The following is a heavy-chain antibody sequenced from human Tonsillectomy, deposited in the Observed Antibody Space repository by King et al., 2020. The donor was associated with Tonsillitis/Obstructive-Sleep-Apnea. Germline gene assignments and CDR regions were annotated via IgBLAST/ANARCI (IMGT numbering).Heavy chain of an antibody. D-gene: IGHD3-3*01. CDR2: INHSGNT. J-gene: IGHJ4*02. CDR1: GGSFSGYY. CDR3: AGEGRFLGERPLDY. Sequence: VQLQQWGAGLLKPSETLSLTCAVYGGSFSGYYWSWIRQPPGKGLEWIGEINHSGNTNYNPSLKSRLTISVDTSKNQFSLKLSSVTAADTAVYYCAGEGRFLGERPLDYWSQGSLVTVSS. V-gene: IGHV4-34*01.